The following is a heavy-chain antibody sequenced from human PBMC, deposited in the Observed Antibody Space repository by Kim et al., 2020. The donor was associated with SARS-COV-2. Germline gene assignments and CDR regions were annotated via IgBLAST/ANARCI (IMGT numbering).Heavy chain of an antibody. J-gene: IGHJ6*02. D-gene: IGHD3-10*01. CDR3: ARGLSLVRGVVDGLFVYALDV. Sequence: GGSLRLSCAASGFTVSTNYMSWVRQAPGKGLEWVSFIYTGGRTYYAVSVKGRFTISRDNSRNTLYLQMNSLGAEDTAVYYCARGLSLVRGVVDGLFVYALDVWGQGTTVTVSS. CDR1: GFTVSTNY. CDR2: IYTGGRT. V-gene: IGHV3-66*01.